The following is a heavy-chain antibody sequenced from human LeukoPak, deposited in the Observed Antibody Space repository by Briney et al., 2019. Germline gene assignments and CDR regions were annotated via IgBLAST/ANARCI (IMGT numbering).Heavy chain of an antibody. CDR3: ARHRRGSGHLGGLDY. Sequence: SETLSLTCTVSGGSISSYYWSWIRQPPGKGLEWIGYIYYSGSTNYNPSLKSRVTISVDTSKNQFSLKLSSVTAADTAVYYCARHRRGSGHLGGLDYWGQGTLVTVSA. J-gene: IGHJ4*02. V-gene: IGHV4-59*08. D-gene: IGHD3-16*01. CDR2: IYYSGST. CDR1: GGSISSYY.